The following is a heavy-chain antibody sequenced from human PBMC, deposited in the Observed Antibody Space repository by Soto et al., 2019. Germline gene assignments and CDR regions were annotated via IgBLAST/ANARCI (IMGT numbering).Heavy chain of an antibody. D-gene: IGHD2-8*01. Sequence: EVQLLESGGDLVQPGGSLRLSCVGSGFTFSSHAMSWVCQAPGKGLEWVSAISQSGDNTYYGDSVKGRFTVSRDNSKNTMYLQMNRLRADDTAVYYCAKGSYTNYNWFDPWGQGTLVTVSS. V-gene: IGHV3-23*01. CDR1: GFTFSSHA. CDR2: ISQSGDNT. CDR3: AKGSYTNYNWFDP. J-gene: IGHJ5*02.